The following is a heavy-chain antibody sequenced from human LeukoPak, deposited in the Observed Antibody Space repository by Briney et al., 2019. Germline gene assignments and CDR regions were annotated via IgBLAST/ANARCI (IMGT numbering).Heavy chain of an antibody. CDR3: ARDGGYTNYANSMDV. V-gene: IGHV3-33*01. CDR1: GFTFSSYS. D-gene: IGHD4-11*01. Sequence: GGSLRLSCAASGFTFSSYSMHWIRQAPGKGLEWVALTWHDGSNKYYADSVEGRFTISRDNSRNTLYLQMNSLRAEDTAVYYCARDGGYTNYANSMDVWGQGTTVTVSS. J-gene: IGHJ6*02. CDR2: TWHDGSNK.